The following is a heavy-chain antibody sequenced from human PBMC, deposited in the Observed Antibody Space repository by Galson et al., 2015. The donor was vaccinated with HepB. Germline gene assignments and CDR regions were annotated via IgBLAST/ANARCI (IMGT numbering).Heavy chain of an antibody. D-gene: IGHD3-3*01. V-gene: IGHV3-64D*09. CDR2: ISGNGHDT. Sequence: SLRLSCADSGFTYTNHAIHWVRQAPGKGLEYVSVISGNGHDTYYAESVKGRFSVSRDNSRNWLFLQMSSLRPEDTAVYYCVRDWTYDFWSGYFGAFDLWGQGTLVTVSS. J-gene: IGHJ3*01. CDR3: VRDWTYDFWSGYFGAFDL. CDR1: GFTYTNHA.